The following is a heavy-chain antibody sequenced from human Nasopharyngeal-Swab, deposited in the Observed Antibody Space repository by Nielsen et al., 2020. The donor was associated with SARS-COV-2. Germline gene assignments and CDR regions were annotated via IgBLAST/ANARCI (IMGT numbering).Heavy chain of an antibody. CDR2: ISYDGSNK. V-gene: IGHV3-30-3*01. Sequence: GESLTISCAASGFTFSSYAMHWVRQAPGKGLEWVAVISYDGSNKYYADSVKGRFTISRDNSKNTLYLQMNSLRAEDTAVYYCARTAAIRGYAFDIWGQGTMVTVSS. CDR1: GFTFSSYA. D-gene: IGHD2-2*02. J-gene: IGHJ3*02. CDR3: ARTAAIRGYAFDI.